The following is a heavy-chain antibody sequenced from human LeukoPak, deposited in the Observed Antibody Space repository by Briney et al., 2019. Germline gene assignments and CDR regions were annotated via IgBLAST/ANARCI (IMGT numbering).Heavy chain of an antibody. J-gene: IGHJ4*02. CDR2: INPNSGGT. V-gene: IGHV1-2*02. Sequence: AASVKVSCKASGYTFTGYYMHWVRQAPGQGLEWMGWINPNSGGTNYAQKFQGRVTMTRDTSISTAYMEPSRLRSDDTAVYYCARDWSSGWYNYFDYWGQGTLVTVSS. CDR3: ARDWSSGWYNYFDY. D-gene: IGHD6-19*01. CDR1: GYTFTGYY.